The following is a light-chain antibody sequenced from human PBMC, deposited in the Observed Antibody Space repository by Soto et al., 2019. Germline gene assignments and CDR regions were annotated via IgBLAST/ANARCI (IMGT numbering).Light chain of an antibody. J-gene: IGKJ4*01. V-gene: IGKV3-20*01. CDR3: QQYGRSLT. CDR1: QSVSSTF. CDR2: GES. Sequence: EIVLSHSPGTLSLSPLERATLSFRASQSVSSTFLAWYQQKPGQAPRRLIYGESSRATGIPDRFSGSGSGTDFTLTISRLEPEDFAMYYCQQYGRSLTFGGGTKVDNK.